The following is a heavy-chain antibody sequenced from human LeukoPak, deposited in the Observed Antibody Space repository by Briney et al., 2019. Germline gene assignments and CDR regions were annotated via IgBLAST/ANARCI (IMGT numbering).Heavy chain of an antibody. V-gene: IGHV3-53*01. CDR1: GFTVSSNY. Sequence: GGSLRLSCAASGFTVSSNYMSWVRQAPGKGLEWVSVLYSGGGTYYADSVKGRFTISRDNSKNTLYLQMNSLRAEDTAVYYCARGSITMIVPDYWGQGTLVTVSS. CDR3: ARGSITMIVPDY. D-gene: IGHD3-22*01. CDR2: LYSGGGT. J-gene: IGHJ4*02.